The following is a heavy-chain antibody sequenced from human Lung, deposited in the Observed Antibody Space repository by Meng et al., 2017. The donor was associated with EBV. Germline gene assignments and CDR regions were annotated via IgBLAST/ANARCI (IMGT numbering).Heavy chain of an antibody. CDR3: ARARLGGYCSSTSCADNWFDP. CDR2: ISAYNGNT. Sequence: QVQLVQSGAEVKKPGASVKVSCKASGYTLTSYAMHWVRQAPGQGLEWMGWISAYNGNTNYAQKLQGRVTMTTDTSTSTAYMELRSLRSDDTAVYYCARARLGGYCSSTSCADNWFDPWGQGTLVTVSS. CDR1: GYTLTSYA. J-gene: IGHJ5*02. D-gene: IGHD2-2*01. V-gene: IGHV1-18*01.